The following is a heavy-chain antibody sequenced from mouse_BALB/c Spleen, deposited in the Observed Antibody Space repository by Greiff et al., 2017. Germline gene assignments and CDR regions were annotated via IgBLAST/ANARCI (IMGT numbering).Heavy chain of an antibody. J-gene: IGHJ4*01. CDR3: ARREIYDGYSYAMDY. Sequence: VQLKESGPGLVKPSQSLSLTCTVTGYSITSDYAWNWIRQFPGNKLEWMGYISYSGSTSYNPSLKSRISITRDTSKNQFFLQLNSVTTEDTATYYCARREIYDGYSYAMDYWGQGTSVTVSS. CDR2: ISYSGST. CDR1: GYSITSDYA. V-gene: IGHV3-2*02. D-gene: IGHD2-3*01.